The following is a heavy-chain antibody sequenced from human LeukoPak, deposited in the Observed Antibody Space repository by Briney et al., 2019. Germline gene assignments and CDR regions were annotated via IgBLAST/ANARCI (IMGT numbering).Heavy chain of an antibody. Sequence: SETLSLTCTVSGGSISSSSYYWGWIRQPPGKGLEWIGSIYYSGSTYYNPSLKSRVTISVDTSKNQFSLKLSSVTAADTAVYYCARHFVGTVTTSKPIDYWGQGTLVTVSS. V-gene: IGHV4-39*01. J-gene: IGHJ4*02. CDR3: ARHFVGTVTTSKPIDY. D-gene: IGHD4-17*01. CDR1: GGSISSSSYY. CDR2: IYYSGST.